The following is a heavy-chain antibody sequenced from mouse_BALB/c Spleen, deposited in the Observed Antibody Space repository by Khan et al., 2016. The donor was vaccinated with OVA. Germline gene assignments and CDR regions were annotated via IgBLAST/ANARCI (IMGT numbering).Heavy chain of an antibody. Sequence: QVQLKESGPGLVAPSQSLSITCTVSGFSLSRYNIHWVRQPPGKGLEWLGMIWGGGGTDYNSTLKIRLSISKDNSKSQVFLKMNSLQTDDTAMYYCARAYYRYDCYYAMDYWGQGTLVTVSA. D-gene: IGHD2-14*01. V-gene: IGHV2-6-4*01. J-gene: IGHJ4*01. CDR1: GFSLSRYN. CDR2: IWGGGGT. CDR3: ARAYYRYDCYYAMDY.